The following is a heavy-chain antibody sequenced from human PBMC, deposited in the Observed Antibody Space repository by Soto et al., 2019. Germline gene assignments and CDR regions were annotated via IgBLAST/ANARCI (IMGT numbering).Heavy chain of an antibody. D-gene: IGHD3-16*01. CDR2: IYWDDDK. CDR3: AHIVTGCLT. V-gene: IGHV2-5*02. Sequence: QITLKESGPTLVKPTQTLTLTCTISGFSLITSGVGVGWIRQPPGKALEWLALIYWDDDKRYSPSLKSRLTITTHTSKHPVVLTMTNMDPVDTATYYCAHIVTGCLTWGRGALVTVSS. CDR1: GFSLITSGVG. J-gene: IGHJ5*02.